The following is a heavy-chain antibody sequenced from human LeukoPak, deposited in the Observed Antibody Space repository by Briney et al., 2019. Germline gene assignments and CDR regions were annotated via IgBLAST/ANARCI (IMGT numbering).Heavy chain of an antibody. J-gene: IGHJ5*02. V-gene: IGHV4-34*01. CDR3: ARWSYFGSGSYSGWFDP. CDR2: VNHSGST. D-gene: IGHD3-10*01. Sequence: PSETLSLTCAVYGGSFSGYYWSWIRQPPGKGLEWIGEVNHSGSTKYSPSLKSRVTISGDTSKNHLSLKLSSVTAADTAVYYCARWSYFGSGSYSGWFDPWGQGTLVTVSS. CDR1: GGSFSGYY.